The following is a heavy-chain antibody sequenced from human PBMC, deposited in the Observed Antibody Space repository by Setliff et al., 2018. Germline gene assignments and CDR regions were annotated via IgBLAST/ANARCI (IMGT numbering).Heavy chain of an antibody. Sequence: SETLSLTCTVSGGSPSGSLRGYAVFWGWIRQSPGKELEWIGSAYYNGDSYYNPSLKSRVTMSVDRSRNQFFLTLSSVSAADMAVYYCARGLNTASWTPLYWSPGTLVTVSS. CDR1: GGSPSGSLRGYAVF. CDR2: AYYNGDS. J-gene: IGHJ4*02. V-gene: IGHV4-39*01. D-gene: IGHD2-15*01. CDR3: ARGLNTASWTPLY.